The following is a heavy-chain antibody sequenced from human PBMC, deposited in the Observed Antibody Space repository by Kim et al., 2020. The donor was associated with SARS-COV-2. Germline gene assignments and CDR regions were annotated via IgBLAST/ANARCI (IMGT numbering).Heavy chain of an antibody. CDR1: GYTFTNYG. J-gene: IGHJ6*02. D-gene: IGHD6-6*01. CDR2: ISAYNDNT. Sequence: ASVKVSCKASGYTFTNYGISWVRQAPGQGLEWMGWISAYNDNTKYAQKFLGRVTMTTDTSTSTAYMELRSLRSDDTAIYYCAKEGGDSSQGEYYYYGMDVWGQGTTVSVSS. CDR3: AKEGGDSSQGEYYYYGMDV. V-gene: IGHV1-18*01.